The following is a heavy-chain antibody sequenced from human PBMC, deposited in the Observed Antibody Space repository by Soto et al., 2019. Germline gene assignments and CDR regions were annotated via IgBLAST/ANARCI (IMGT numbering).Heavy chain of an antibody. CDR1: GGTFSSYA. CDR3: ARVKIAAAGTNWFDP. Sequence: SVKVSCKASGGTFSSYAISWVRQAPLQGLEWMVGIIPIFGTANYAQKFQGRVTITADESTRTAYMELSSLRSEDTAVYYCARVKIAAAGTNWFDPWGQGTRVTVSS. CDR2: IIPIFGTA. D-gene: IGHD6-13*01. V-gene: IGHV1-69*13. J-gene: IGHJ5*02.